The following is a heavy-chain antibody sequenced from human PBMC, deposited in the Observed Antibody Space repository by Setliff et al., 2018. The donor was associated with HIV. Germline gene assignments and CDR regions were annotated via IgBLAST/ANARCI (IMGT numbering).Heavy chain of an antibody. CDR3: ARLREMAAFDY. J-gene: IGHJ4*02. D-gene: IGHD2-15*01. CDR2: IYYRGGT. V-gene: IGHV4-59*01. Sequence: KSSETLSLTCNVSGASISSYYWSWIRQPPGKGLERIGYIYYRGGTNYNPSLKSRLTISVDAAKNQFSLKLGSVTTADTAVYYCARLREMAAFDYWGQGTLVTVSS. CDR1: GASISSYY.